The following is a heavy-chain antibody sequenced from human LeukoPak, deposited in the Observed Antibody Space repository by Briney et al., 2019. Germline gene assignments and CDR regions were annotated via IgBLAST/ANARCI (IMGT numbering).Heavy chain of an antibody. J-gene: IGHJ2*01. Sequence: TSGTLSLTCTVSGYSISSGFYWSWIRQPAGQGLEYIGRMYTSGSTNYNPSLKSRVTISVDTSKNQFSLKLSSVTAADTAVYYCARGYDGSGYYYRNWYFDLWGRGTLVTVSS. CDR3: ARGYDGSGYYYRNWYFDL. CDR1: GYSISSGFY. D-gene: IGHD3-22*01. CDR2: MYTSGST. V-gene: IGHV4-61*02.